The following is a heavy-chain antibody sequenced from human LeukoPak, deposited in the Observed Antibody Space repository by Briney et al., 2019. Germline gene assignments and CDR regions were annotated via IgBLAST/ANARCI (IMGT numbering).Heavy chain of an antibody. V-gene: IGHV3-74*01. CDR1: GFTFSAYW. J-gene: IGHJ4*02. CDR3: ARDLELTYYDSSGHDY. CDR2: INGDGSIT. Sequence: QPGRSLRLSCAASGFTFSAYWMHWVRQAPGKGLVWVSRINGDGSITSYAESVRGRFIISRDNAKNTVYLQMNSLSAEDTAVYYCARDLELTYYDSSGHDYWGQGTLVTVSS. D-gene: IGHD3-22*01.